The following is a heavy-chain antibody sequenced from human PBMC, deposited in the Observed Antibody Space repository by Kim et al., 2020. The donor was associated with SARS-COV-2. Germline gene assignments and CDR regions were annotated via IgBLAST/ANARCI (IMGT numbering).Heavy chain of an antibody. D-gene: IGHD6-19*01. Sequence: TDYAQKFQGRVTMTRDTSISTAYMELSRLRSDDTAVYYCARGQWLVLYDYWGQGTLVTVSS. V-gene: IGHV1-2*02. CDR2: T. J-gene: IGHJ4*02. CDR3: ARGQWLVLYDY.